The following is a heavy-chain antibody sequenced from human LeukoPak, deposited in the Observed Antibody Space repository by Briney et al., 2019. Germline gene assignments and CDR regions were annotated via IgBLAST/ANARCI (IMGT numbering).Heavy chain of an antibody. CDR1: GFTFSSYE. J-gene: IGHJ4*02. Sequence: GGSLRLSCAASGFTFSSYETNWVRQAPGKGLEWVSYISSSGSTIYYADSVKGRFTISRDNAKNSLYLQMNSLRAEDTAVYYCARDFSSSGLDYWGQGTLVTVSS. CDR2: ISSSGSTI. V-gene: IGHV3-48*03. D-gene: IGHD6-6*01. CDR3: ARDFSSSGLDY.